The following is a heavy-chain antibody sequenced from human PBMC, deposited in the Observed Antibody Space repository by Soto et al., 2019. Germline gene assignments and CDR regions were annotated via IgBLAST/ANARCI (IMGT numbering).Heavy chain of an antibody. CDR3: AAQNSSGWLGGWSWPSYYYYGMDV. D-gene: IGHD6-19*01. CDR2: IYYSGST. Sequence: ETLSLTWTVAGGAISIGGYYWSWIRQHPGKGLEWIGYIYYSGSTYYNPSLKSRVTISVDTSKNQFSLKLSSVTAADTAVYYCAAQNSSGWLGGWSWPSYYYYGMDVWGQGTTVTVSS. J-gene: IGHJ6*02. V-gene: IGHV4-31*02. CDR1: GGAISIGGYY.